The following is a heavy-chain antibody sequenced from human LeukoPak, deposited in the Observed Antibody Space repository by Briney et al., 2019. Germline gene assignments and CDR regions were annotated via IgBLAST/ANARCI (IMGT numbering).Heavy chain of an antibody. CDR1: GGSISSGDYC. V-gene: IGHV4-30-4*08. CDR3: ARVGDIVVVPAAIPFDP. D-gene: IGHD2-2*01. CDR2: IYYSGST. J-gene: IGHJ5*02. Sequence: SETLSLTRTVSGGSISSGDYCWSWIRQPPGKGLEWIGYIYYSGSTYYNPSLKSRVTISVDTSKNQFSLKLSSVTAADTAAYYCARVGDIVVVPAAIPFDPWGQGTLVTVSS.